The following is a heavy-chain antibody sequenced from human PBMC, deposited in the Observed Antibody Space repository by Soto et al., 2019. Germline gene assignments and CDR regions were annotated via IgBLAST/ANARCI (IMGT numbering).Heavy chain of an antibody. D-gene: IGHD5-12*01. Sequence: PSETLSLTCTVSGASISSGGYSWSWIRQPPGKGLEWIGYIYHSGSTYYNPSLKSRVTISVDTSKNQFSLKLSSVTAADTAVYYCASAEMATISYWGQGTLVTVSS. CDR1: GASISSGGYS. CDR2: IYHSGST. V-gene: IGHV4-30-2*05. CDR3: ASAEMATISY. J-gene: IGHJ4*02.